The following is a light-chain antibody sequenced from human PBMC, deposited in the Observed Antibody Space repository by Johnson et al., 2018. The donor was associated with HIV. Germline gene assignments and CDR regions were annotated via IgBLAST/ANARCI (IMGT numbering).Light chain of an antibody. CDR3: GTWDSTLNV. J-gene: IGLJ1*01. Sequence: QSVLTQPPSVSAAPGQTVTISCSGSSSNIGNNYVSWYQQFPGTAPKLLIYENNTRPSGIPDRFSGSKSGTSATLGIPGLQPGHEADYYCGTWDSTLNVFGTWTNVTVL. V-gene: IGLV1-51*02. CDR2: ENN. CDR1: SSNIGNNY.